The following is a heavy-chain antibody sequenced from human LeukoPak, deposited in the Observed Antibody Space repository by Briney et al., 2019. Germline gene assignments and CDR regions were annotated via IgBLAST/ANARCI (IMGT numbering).Heavy chain of an antibody. CDR2: IYTGGST. Sequence: SETLSLTCSVSGGSVGSFSIYYWSWVRQPAGKGLEWIGRIYTGGSTSTSYNPSLKSRVSISVGKSKNHFSLTLRSVTAADTAVYYCAMYNYDTSGFDYWGQGTRVTVSS. CDR3: AMYNYDTSGFDY. J-gene: IGHJ4*02. D-gene: IGHD3-22*01. CDR1: GGSVGSFSIYY. V-gene: IGHV4-4*07.